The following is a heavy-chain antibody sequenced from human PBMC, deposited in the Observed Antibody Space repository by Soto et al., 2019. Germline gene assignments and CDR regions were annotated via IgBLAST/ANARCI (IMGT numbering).Heavy chain of an antibody. CDR1: GFTFSNYW. Sequence: EVQLVESGGGLVQPGGSLRLSCAGSGFTFSNYWMHWVRQAPGKGLEWVSRIDHDGPTDYADSVRGRFTISRDNAENTLYLHMNSLRPEGTAVYDCVRDSHGDYWGQGTLVTVSS. CDR3: VRDSHGDY. V-gene: IGHV3-74*01. J-gene: IGHJ4*02. CDR2: IDHDGPT.